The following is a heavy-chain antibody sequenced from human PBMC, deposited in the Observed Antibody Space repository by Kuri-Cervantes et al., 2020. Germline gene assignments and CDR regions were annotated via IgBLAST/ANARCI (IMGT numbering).Heavy chain of an antibody. V-gene: IGHV3-74*01. J-gene: IGHJ6*02. CDR3: AKDIVPAALYGMDV. Sequence: GGSLRLSCAASGFTFSSYWMHWVRQAPGKGLVWVSRINSDGSSTSYADSVKGRFTISRDNAKNSLYLQMNSLRAEDTAVYYCAKDIVPAALYGMDVWGQGTTVTVSS. D-gene: IGHD2-2*01. CDR2: INSDGSST. CDR1: GFTFSSYW.